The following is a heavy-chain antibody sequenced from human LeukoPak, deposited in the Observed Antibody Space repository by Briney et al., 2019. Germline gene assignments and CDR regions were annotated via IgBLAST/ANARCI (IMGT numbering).Heavy chain of an antibody. CDR2: IYTSGST. J-gene: IGHJ5*02. Sequence: SETLSLTCSVSGGSITGYYWSWIRQPAGKGLEWIGRIYTSGSTNYNPSLKSRVTMSFDTSKNQFSLKLSPVTAADTAVYYRARGSPTTNKGAYGWFDPWGQGTLVTVSS. CDR1: GGSITGYY. CDR3: ARGSPTTNKGAYGWFDP. V-gene: IGHV4-4*07. D-gene: IGHD1-14*01.